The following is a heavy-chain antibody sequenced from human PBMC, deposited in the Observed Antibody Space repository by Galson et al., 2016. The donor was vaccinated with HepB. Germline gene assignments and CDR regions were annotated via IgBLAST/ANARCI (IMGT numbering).Heavy chain of an antibody. Sequence: SETLSLTCTVSGGSISSSIYYWGWIRQPPGKGLEWIGSIYYSGSTYYNPSLKSRVTISVDTSKNQFSLKLSSVTAAATAVYYCANNLEVAGKNWYFDLWGRGTLVTVSS. CDR3: ANNLEVAGKNWYFDL. V-gene: IGHV4-39*07. D-gene: IGHD6-19*01. CDR1: GGSISSSIYY. CDR2: IYYSGST. J-gene: IGHJ2*01.